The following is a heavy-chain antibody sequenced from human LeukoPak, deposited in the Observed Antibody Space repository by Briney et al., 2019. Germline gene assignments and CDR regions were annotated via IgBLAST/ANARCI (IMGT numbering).Heavy chain of an antibody. D-gene: IGHD5-18*01. J-gene: IGHJ4*02. CDR1: GYTLTELS. CDR3: ARGTSYGYDLWADY. Sequence: GASVKVSCKVSGYTLTELSMHWVRQAPGKGLEWMGGFDPEDGETIYAQKFQGWVTMTRDTSISTAYMELSRLRSDDTAVYYCARGTSYGYDLWADYWGQGTLVTVSS. CDR2: FDPEDGET. V-gene: IGHV1-24*01.